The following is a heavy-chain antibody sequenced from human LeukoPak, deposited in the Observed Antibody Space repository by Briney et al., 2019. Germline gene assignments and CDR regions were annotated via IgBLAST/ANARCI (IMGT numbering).Heavy chain of an antibody. Sequence: GGSLRLPCAASGITFSNYAMNWVRQAPGKGLEWVSSITSSSDYTYYADSVKGRFTISRDNAKDSLYLQMNSLRAEDTAVYYCATNEPYWGQGTLVTVSS. V-gene: IGHV3-21*01. CDR1: GITFSNYA. D-gene: IGHD1-1*01. CDR2: ITSSSDYT. J-gene: IGHJ4*02. CDR3: ATNEPY.